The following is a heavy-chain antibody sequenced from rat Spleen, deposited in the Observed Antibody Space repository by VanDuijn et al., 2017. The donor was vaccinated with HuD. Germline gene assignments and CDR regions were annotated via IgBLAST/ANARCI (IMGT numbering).Heavy chain of an antibody. V-gene: IGHV2S63*01. CDR3: IREELYYGLLIRFAY. J-gene: IGHJ3*01. D-gene: IGHD1-6*01. CDR1: GFSLTGYS. CDR2: MWSDGNT. Sequence: VQLKESGPGLVQPSQTLSLTCTVSGFSLTGYSVHWIRQSPGKGLEWVGVMWSDGNTAYNSALKSRLSTSRETAKSQVFLKMNSLQTEDTAIYYCIREELYYGLLIRFAYWGHGTLVIVSS.